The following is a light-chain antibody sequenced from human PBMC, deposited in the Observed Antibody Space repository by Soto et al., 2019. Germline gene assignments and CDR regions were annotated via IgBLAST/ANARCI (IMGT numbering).Light chain of an antibody. CDR2: GAS. J-gene: IGKJ3*01. Sequence: EIVMTQSPVTLSASPGERVTLSCRASQGVGSDVAWYQQKPGQAPGLLIYGASIREVGVPARFSSSGSGTEFNLTISSLQSADFAVYYCQQYNNWPPFTYGPGTIVDIK. CDR1: QGVGSD. V-gene: IGKV3-15*01. CDR3: QQYNNWPPFT.